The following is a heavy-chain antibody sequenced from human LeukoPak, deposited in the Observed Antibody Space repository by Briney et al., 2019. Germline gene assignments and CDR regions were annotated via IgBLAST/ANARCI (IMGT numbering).Heavy chain of an antibody. Sequence: SQTLSLTCTVSGGSISSGGYYWSWIRQPPGKGLEWIGYIYHSGSTYYNPSLKSRVTISVDRSKNQFSLKLSSVTAADTAVYYCARAIFWSGYRFDPWGQGTLVTVSS. CDR1: GGSISSGGYY. J-gene: IGHJ5*02. CDR2: IYHSGST. V-gene: IGHV4-30-2*01. CDR3: ARAIFWSGYRFDP. D-gene: IGHD3-3*01.